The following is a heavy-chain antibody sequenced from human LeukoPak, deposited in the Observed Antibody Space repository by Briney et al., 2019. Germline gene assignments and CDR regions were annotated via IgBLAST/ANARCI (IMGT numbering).Heavy chain of an antibody. CDR3: ASCPGIAAGGFGMDV. V-gene: IGHV1-69*04. D-gene: IGHD6-13*01. CDR1: GGTFSSYA. J-gene: IGHJ6*02. CDR2: IIPIFGIA. Sequence: SVKVSCKASGGTFSSYAISWVRQAPGQGLEWMGRIIPIFGIANYAQKFQGRVTITADKSMSTAYMELSSLRSEDTAVYYCASCPGIAAGGFGMDVWGQGTTVTVSS.